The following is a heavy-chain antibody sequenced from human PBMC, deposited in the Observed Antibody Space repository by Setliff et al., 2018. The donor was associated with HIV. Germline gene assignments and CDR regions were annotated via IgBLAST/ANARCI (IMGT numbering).Heavy chain of an antibody. V-gene: IGHV7-4-1*02. CDR3: ARDRYGASFDS. J-gene: IGHJ4*02. CDR2: INMYTANP. CDR1: GYTFTTYA. D-gene: IGHD3-16*02. Sequence: ASVKVSCKASGYTFTTYAINWVRQAPGQGLEWMGWINMYTANPSYAQGFTGRFVFSMDTSVSTAYLQISSLEAEDTALYYCARDRYGASFDSWGQGTLVTVSS.